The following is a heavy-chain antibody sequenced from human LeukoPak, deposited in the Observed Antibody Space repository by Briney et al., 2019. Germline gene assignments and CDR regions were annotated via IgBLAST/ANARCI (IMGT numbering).Heavy chain of an antibody. V-gene: IGHV1-8*03. D-gene: IGHD6-13*01. J-gene: IGHJ6*03. CDR1: GYDFTNYD. Sequence: ASVKVSCKASGYDFTNYDINWVRQATGQGLEWMGWVNPNSGNTGYAQKFQGRVAITRSTSINTAYTELSSLRSEDTAVYYCARRLSIAVTGIWGQYYYMDVWGKGTTVTVSS. CDR3: ARRLSIAVTGIWGQYYYMDV. CDR2: VNPNSGNT.